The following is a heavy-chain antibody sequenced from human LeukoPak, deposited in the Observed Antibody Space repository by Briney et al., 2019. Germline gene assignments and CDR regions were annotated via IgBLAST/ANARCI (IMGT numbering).Heavy chain of an antibody. CDR1: GGSISSYY. CDR2: IYTSGST. CDR3: ARGGDYGGTKAFDI. Sequence: SETLSLTCTVSGGSISSYYWSWIRQPAGKGLEWIGRIYTSGSTNYNPSLKSRVTMSVDTSKNQFSLKLSSVTAADTAVYYCARGGDYGGTKAFDIWGHGTMVTVSS. J-gene: IGHJ3*02. D-gene: IGHD4-23*01. V-gene: IGHV4-4*07.